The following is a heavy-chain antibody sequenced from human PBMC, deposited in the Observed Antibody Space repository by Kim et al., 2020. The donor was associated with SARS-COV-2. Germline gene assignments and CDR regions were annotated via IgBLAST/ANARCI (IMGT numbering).Heavy chain of an antibody. CDR2: IFHDGSNL. CDR3: GKDRGKYHFDY. J-gene: IGHJ4*02. Sequence: GGSLRLSCAAFGFSFSNSGMHWVGQAPGKGLEWLTFIFHDGSNLYYADSVKGRFTISRDNSKNTVYLQMNSLRAEDTAVYYYGKDRGKYHFDYWGQGTLVTVST. D-gene: IGHD2-2*01. V-gene: IGHV3-30*02. CDR1: GFSFSNSG.